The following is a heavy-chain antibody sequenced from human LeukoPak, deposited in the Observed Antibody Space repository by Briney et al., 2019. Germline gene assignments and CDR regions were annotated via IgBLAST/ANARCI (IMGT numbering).Heavy chain of an antibody. Sequence: PSETLSLTCTVSGGSISSSGYYWGWIRQPPGKGLEWIGSIYYSGSTYYNPSLKSRVTISVDTSKNQFSLNLRSVTAADTAVYYCARHAPQLALIEYWGQGALVTVSS. D-gene: IGHD1-1*01. CDR3: ARHAPQLALIEY. CDR2: IYYSGST. J-gene: IGHJ4*02. V-gene: IGHV4-39*01. CDR1: GGSISSSGYY.